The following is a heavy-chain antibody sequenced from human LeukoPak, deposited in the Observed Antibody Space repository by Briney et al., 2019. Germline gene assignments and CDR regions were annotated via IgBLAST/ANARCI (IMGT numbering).Heavy chain of an antibody. J-gene: IGHJ3*02. Sequence: SETLSLTCAVSGGSISSSNWWSWVRQPPGKGLEWIGEIYHSGSTNYNPSLKSRVTISVDKSKNQFSLKLSSVTAADTAVYYCAREGGSYYGSNAFDIWGQGTMVTVSS. D-gene: IGHD1-26*01. CDR3: AREGGSYYGSNAFDI. CDR2: IYHSGST. CDR1: GGSISSSNW. V-gene: IGHV4-4*02.